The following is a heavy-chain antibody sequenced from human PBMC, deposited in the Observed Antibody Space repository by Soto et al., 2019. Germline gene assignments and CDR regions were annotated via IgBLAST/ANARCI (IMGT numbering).Heavy chain of an antibody. D-gene: IGHD3-10*01. V-gene: IGHV4-61*01. J-gene: IGHJ4*02. Sequence: PSETLSLTCTVSGVSVSSGSYYWSWIRQPPGKGLEWIGYIYYSGSTNYNPSLKSRVTISVDTSKNQFSLKLSSVTAADTAVYYCARTLLWFGELWDYWGQGTLVTVSS. CDR2: IYYSGST. CDR3: ARTLLWFGELWDY. CDR1: GVSVSSGSYY.